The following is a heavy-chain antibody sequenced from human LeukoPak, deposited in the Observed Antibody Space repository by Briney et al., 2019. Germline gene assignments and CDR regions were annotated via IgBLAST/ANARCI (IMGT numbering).Heavy chain of an antibody. J-gene: IGHJ4*02. CDR3: ARGVVRYFDY. D-gene: IGHD3-9*01. Sequence: PGGSLRLSCAASEFTFSSYSMNWVRQAPGKGLEWVSYITNSGNSKSYADSVKGRFTISRDNTKNSLYLQMNGLRAEDTAVYYCARGVVRYFDYWGQGALVTVSS. V-gene: IGHV3-48*01. CDR1: EFTFSSYS. CDR2: ITNSGNSK.